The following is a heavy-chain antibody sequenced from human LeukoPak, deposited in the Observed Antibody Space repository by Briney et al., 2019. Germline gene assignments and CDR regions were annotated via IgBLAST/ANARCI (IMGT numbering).Heavy chain of an antibody. J-gene: IGHJ3*02. Sequence: GGSLRLSCAASGFTFRRYAMNWVRQAPGKGLEWVSGISSSGGSTYYADSVKGRFTISRDNSKNTLHLQMNSLRAEDTAVYYCARRPLYDYVWGSYRLKAAFDIWGQGTMVTVSS. V-gene: IGHV3-23*01. D-gene: IGHD3-16*02. CDR1: GFTFRRYA. CDR2: ISSSGGST. CDR3: ARRPLYDYVWGSYRLKAAFDI.